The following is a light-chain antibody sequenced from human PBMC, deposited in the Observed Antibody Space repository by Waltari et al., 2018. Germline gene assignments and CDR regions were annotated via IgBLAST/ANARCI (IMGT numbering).Light chain of an antibody. Sequence: QSVLTQPPSVSGAPGQRVTISCSGTKSNIGADFDVHWYQQVPGTAPKLLLHSFPKRPSVVSDPFLVFKSGASASLVITGLQAEDEAMYYCQSYDTTLSAVVFGGGTRLTV. V-gene: IGLV1-40*01. CDR3: QSYDTTLSAVV. CDR1: KSNIGADFD. CDR2: SFP. J-gene: IGLJ2*01.